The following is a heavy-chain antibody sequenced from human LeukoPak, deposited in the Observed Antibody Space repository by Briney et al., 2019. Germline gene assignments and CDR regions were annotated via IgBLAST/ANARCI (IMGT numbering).Heavy chain of an antibody. Sequence: GASVKVSCKASGYTFTGDYMHWVRQDPGQGLEWMGWINPNSGGTNYAQKFQGRVTMTRDTSISTAYMELSRLRSDDTAVYYCARAAGVVAATPLDYWGQGTLVTVSS. J-gene: IGHJ4*02. CDR2: INPNSGGT. V-gene: IGHV1-2*02. CDR1: GYTFTGDY. CDR3: ARAAGVVAATPLDY. D-gene: IGHD2-15*01.